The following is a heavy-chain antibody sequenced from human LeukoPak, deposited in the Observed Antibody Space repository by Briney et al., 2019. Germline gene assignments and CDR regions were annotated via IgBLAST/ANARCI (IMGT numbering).Heavy chain of an antibody. Sequence: SVKVSCKASGGTFSSYAISWVRQAPGQGLEWMGGIIPIFGTANYAQKFQGRVTITADESTSTAYMELSSLRSEDTAVYYCARVRYDSSGYPSAFDYWGQGTLVTVSS. CDR2: IIPIFGTA. CDR3: ARVRYDSSGYPSAFDY. V-gene: IGHV1-69*13. D-gene: IGHD3-22*01. J-gene: IGHJ4*02. CDR1: GGTFSSYA.